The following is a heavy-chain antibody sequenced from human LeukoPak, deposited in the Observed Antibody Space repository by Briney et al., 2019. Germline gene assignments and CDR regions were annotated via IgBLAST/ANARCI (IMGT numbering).Heavy chain of an antibody. Sequence: SGTLSLTCAVYGGSFSGYYWSWIRQPPGKGLEWIGEINHSGSTNYNPSLKSRVTISVDTSKNQFSLKLSSVTAADTAVYYCARDPYSSRSFDYWGQGTLVTVSS. CDR2: INHSGST. D-gene: IGHD6-13*01. J-gene: IGHJ4*02. V-gene: IGHV4-34*01. CDR1: GGSFSGYY. CDR3: ARDPYSSRSFDY.